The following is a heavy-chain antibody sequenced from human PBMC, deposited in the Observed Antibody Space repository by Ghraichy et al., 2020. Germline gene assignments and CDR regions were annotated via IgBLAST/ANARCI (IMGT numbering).Heavy chain of an antibody. CDR1: GLTFGSFS. Sequence: SLRLTCADSGLTFGSFSMNWVRQAPGQGLEWISYISSGSDTIYYADSVKGRFTISRDNVKKTLYLQMNSLTDEDTAVYYCARGGHYAMDVWGQGTTVTVSS. V-gene: IGHV3-48*02. J-gene: IGHJ6*02. CDR2: ISSGSDTI. CDR3: ARGGHYAMDV. D-gene: IGHD5-12*01.